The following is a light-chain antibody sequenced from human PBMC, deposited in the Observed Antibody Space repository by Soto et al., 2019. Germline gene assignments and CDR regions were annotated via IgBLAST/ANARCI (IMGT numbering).Light chain of an antibody. V-gene: IGKV1-39*01. Sequence: DIQMPQSPSSLSASVGARVTITCRASQSISSYLNWYQQKPGKAPKLLIYAASSLQSGVPSRFSGSGSGTDCTLTISSLQPEDFATYYCQQFNNYLITFGQGTRLDIK. CDR3: QQFNNYLIT. J-gene: IGKJ5*01. CDR2: AAS. CDR1: QSISSY.